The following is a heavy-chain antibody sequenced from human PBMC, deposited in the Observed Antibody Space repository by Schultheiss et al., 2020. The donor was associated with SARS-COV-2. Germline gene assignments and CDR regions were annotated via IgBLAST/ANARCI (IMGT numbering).Heavy chain of an antibody. Sequence: SQTLSLTCAVYGGSFSGYYWSWIRQPPGKGLEWIGEINRSGSTNYNPSLKSRVAISVDTSKNQFSLKLSSVTAADTAVYYCARQYCSSTSCYRGDWFDPWGQGTLVTVSS. D-gene: IGHD2-2*02. J-gene: IGHJ5*02. CDR3: ARQYCSSTSCYRGDWFDP. V-gene: IGHV4-34*01. CDR1: GGSFSGYY. CDR2: INRSGST.